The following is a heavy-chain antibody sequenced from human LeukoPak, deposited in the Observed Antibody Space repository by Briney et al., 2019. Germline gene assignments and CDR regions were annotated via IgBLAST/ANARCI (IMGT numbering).Heavy chain of an antibody. D-gene: IGHD1-26*01. V-gene: IGHV3-9*01. CDR2: ISWNSGSI. J-gene: IGHJ3*02. CDR1: GFTFDDYA. Sequence: GGSLRLSCAASGFTFDDYAMHWVRQAPGKGLEWVSGISWNSGSIGYADSVKGRFTISRDNAKNSLYLQMNSLRAEDTALYYCAKGLAGATDDAFDIWGQGTMATVSS. CDR3: AKGLAGATDDAFDI.